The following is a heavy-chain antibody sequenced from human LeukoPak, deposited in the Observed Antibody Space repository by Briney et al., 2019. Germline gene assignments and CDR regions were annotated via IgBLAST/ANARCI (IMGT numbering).Heavy chain of an antibody. CDR2: ISGNGGDT. V-gene: IGHV3-21*01. CDR1: GFTFSSYA. CDR3: ARGGNYDSSGYDGY. J-gene: IGHJ4*02. D-gene: IGHD3-22*01. Sequence: GGSLRLSCAASGFTFSSYAMSWVRQAPGKGLEWVSTISGNGGDTYYADSVKGRFTISRDNAKNSLYLQMNSLRAEDTAVYYCARGGNYDSSGYDGYWGQGTLVTVSS.